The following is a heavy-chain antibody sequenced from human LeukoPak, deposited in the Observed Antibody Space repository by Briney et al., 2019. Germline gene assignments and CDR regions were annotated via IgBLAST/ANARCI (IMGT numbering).Heavy chain of an antibody. J-gene: IGHJ4*02. V-gene: IGHV3-48*01. D-gene: IGHD3-22*01. CDR1: GFTFSSYS. CDR2: ISSSSSTI. Sequence: GGSLRLSCAASGFTFSSYSMNWVRQAPGKGLEWVSYISSSSSTIYYADSVKGRFTISRDNAKNSLYLQMNSLRAEDTAVYYCAKDATNSGYYYFDYWGQGTLVTVSS. CDR3: AKDATNSGYYYFDY.